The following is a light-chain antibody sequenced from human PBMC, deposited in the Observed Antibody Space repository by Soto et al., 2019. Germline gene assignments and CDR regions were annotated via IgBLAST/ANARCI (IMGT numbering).Light chain of an antibody. CDR3: QQYGSLPET. Sequence: EIVLTQSPGTLPLSPGERATLSCRASQSVSSSYLAWYQQKPGQAPRLLIYGASSRATGIPDRFSDSGSGTDFTLTISRLEPEDFAVYYYQQYGSLPETLGQGTQVEIK. CDR2: GAS. V-gene: IGKV3-20*01. CDR1: QSVSSSY. J-gene: IGKJ1*01.